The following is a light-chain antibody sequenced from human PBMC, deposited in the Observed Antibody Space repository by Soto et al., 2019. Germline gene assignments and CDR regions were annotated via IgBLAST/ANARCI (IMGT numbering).Light chain of an antibody. CDR1: QNVNSN. CDR3: QQYNTLNT. V-gene: IGKV3-15*01. Sequence: EIAMTQSPATLSVSPGQRATLSCRASQNVNSNLAWYQQKPGNAPSLLMYNVSTRDTGFPARFSGSGSGTEFTLTISSLQSEVSAIYYCQQYNTLNTFGQGTKLEIK. J-gene: IGKJ2*01. CDR2: NVS.